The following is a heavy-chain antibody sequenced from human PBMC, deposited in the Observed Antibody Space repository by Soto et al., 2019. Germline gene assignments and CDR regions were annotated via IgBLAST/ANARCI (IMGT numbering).Heavy chain of an antibody. Sequence: GASVKVSCKASGYTFTGYYMHWVRQAPGQGLEWMGIINPSGGSTSYAQKFQGRVTMTRDTSTSTVYMELSSLRSEDTAVYYCARSMGFAYYYYGMDVWGQGTTVTVS. CDR1: GYTFTGYY. CDR3: ARSMGFAYYYYGMDV. D-gene: IGHD2-21*01. V-gene: IGHV1-46*01. CDR2: INPSGGST. J-gene: IGHJ6*02.